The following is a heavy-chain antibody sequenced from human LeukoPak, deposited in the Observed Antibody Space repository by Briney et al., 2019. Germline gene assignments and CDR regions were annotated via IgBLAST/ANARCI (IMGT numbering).Heavy chain of an antibody. J-gene: IGHJ5*02. Sequence: SETLSLTCAVYGGAFSGYYWSWIRQPTGKGLEWIGEINHSGSTNYNPSLKSRVTISVDTSKNQFSLKLSSVTAADTAVYYCARGLAGRYCSGGSCYFNWFDPWGQGTLVTVSS. V-gene: IGHV4-34*01. CDR3: ARGLAGRYCSGGSCYFNWFDP. CDR1: GGAFSGYY. D-gene: IGHD2-15*01. CDR2: INHSGST.